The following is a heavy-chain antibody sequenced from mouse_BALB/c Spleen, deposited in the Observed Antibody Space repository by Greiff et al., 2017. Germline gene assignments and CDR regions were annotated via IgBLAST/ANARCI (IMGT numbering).Heavy chain of an antibody. V-gene: IGHV3-2*02. D-gene: IGHD2-4*01. J-gene: IGHJ4*01. CDR1: GYSITSDYA. CDR3: ARRGLRHAMDY. Sequence: EVKLEESGPGLVKPSQSLSLTCTVTGYSITSDYAWNWIRQFPGNKLEWMGYISYSGSTSYNPSLKSRISITRDTSKNQFFLQLNSVTTEDTATYYCARRGLRHAMDYWGQGTSVTVSS. CDR2: ISYSGST.